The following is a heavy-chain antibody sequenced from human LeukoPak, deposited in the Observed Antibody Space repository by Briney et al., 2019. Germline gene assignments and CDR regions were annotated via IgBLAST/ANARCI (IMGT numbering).Heavy chain of an antibody. CDR3: ARRTADWIWCSGGSCYPNWFDP. V-gene: IGHV4-59*08. D-gene: IGHD2-15*01. Sequence: SETLSLTCTVSGGSISSYYWSWIRQPPGKGLEWIGYIYYSGSTYYNPSLKNRVTISVDTSKNQFSLKLSSVTAADTAVYYCARRTADWIWCSGGSCYPNWFDPWGQGTLVTVSS. J-gene: IGHJ5*02. CDR1: GGSISSYY. CDR2: IYYSGST.